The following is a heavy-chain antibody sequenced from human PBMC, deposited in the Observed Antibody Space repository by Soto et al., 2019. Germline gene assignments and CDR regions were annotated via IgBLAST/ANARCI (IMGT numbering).Heavy chain of an antibody. CDR2: MNPNNGNS. J-gene: IGHJ6*02. CDR1: GYTFTSYD. Sequence: ASVKVSCKASGYTFTSYDINWVRQAPGHGLEWMGWMNPNNGNSGYAQKFQGRVTMTSNTSISTAYMELTSLRSDDTAIYSCARGIAAAGPFYYYYGMDVWGQGTTVTVSS. CDR3: ARGIAAAGPFYYYYGMDV. D-gene: IGHD6-13*01. V-gene: IGHV1-8*01.